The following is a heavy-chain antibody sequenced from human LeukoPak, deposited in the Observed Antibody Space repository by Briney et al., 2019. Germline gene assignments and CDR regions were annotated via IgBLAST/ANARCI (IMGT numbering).Heavy chain of an antibody. D-gene: IGHD3-9*01. CDR3: ARVKSWGILTGYYSYMDV. J-gene: IGHJ6*03. V-gene: IGHV4-34*01. CDR1: GGSFSGYY. Sequence: PSETLSLTCAVYGGSFSGYYWSWIRQPPGKGLEWIGEINHSGSTNYNPSLKSRVTISVDTSKNQFSLRLSSVTAADTAVYYCARVKSWGILTGYYSYMDVWGKGTTVTVSS. CDR2: INHSGST.